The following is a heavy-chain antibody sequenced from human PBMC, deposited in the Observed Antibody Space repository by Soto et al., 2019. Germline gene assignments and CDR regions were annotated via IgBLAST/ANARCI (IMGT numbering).Heavy chain of an antibody. J-gene: IGHJ5*02. CDR1: GYTFTSYG. CDR3: ALESSGGSCYSCDWFDP. Sequence: ASVKVSCKASGYTFTSYGISWVRQAPGQGLERMGWISAYNGNTNYAQKLQGRVTMTTDTSTSTAYMELRSLRSDDTAVYYCALESSGGSCYSCDWFDPWGQGTLVTVSS. V-gene: IGHV1-18*01. CDR2: ISAYNGNT. D-gene: IGHD2-15*01.